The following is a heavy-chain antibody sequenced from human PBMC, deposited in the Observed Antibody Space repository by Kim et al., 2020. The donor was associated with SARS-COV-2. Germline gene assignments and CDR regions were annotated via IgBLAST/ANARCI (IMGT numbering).Heavy chain of an antibody. J-gene: IGHJ3*02. D-gene: IGHD1-1*01. CDR3: ARHRERGSFSAGAFDI. CDR1: GASITSTNFY. V-gene: IGHV4-39*01. CDR2: VYFSGGT. Sequence: SETLSLTCTVSGASITSTNFYGGWIRQPPGKGLEWIGDVYFSGGTYYNPSLTGRVTISVDTSKNQVSLKLNSVTAADSALYYCARHRERGSFSAGAFDIWGQGTMV.